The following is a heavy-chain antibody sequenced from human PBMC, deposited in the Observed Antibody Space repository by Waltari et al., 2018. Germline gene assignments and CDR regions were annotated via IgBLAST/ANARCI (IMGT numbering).Heavy chain of an antibody. D-gene: IGHD3-3*01. J-gene: IGHJ4*02. CDR3: ARSYDFWSGYFGGGIKAFDY. CDR2: MNPNRGNT. Sequence: QVQLVQSGAEVKKPGASVKVSCKASGYTFTSYDINWVRQATGQGLEWMGWMNPNRGNTGYAQKFQGKVTMTRNTSISTAYMELSSLRSEDTAVYYCARSYDFWSGYFGGGIKAFDYWGQGTLVTVSS. CDR1: GYTFTSYD. V-gene: IGHV1-8*01.